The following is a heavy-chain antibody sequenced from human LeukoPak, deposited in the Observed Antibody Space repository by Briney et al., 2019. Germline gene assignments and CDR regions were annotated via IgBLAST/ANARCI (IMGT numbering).Heavy chain of an antibody. D-gene: IGHD3-3*01. CDR2: ISGSGVTT. Sequence: PGGSLRLSCAASGFTFSTYAMSWVRQAPGKGLEWVSAISGSGVTTHYADSVKGRFTISRDNSKNTLYLQMNSLRDDDTAVYYCAKTPRPRDFWSGYYSGFDYWGQGTLVTVSS. V-gene: IGHV3-23*01. J-gene: IGHJ4*02. CDR3: AKTPRPRDFWSGYYSGFDY. CDR1: GFTFSTYA.